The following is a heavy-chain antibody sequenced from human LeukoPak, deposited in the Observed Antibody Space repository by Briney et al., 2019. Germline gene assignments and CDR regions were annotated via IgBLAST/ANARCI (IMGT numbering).Heavy chain of an antibody. D-gene: IGHD6-13*01. J-gene: IGHJ4*02. V-gene: IGHV4-34*01. Sequence: PSETLSLTCAVYGGSFSGYYWSWIRQPPGKGLEWIGEINHSGSTNYNPSLKGRVTISVDTSKNQFSLKLSSVTAADTAVYYCARGFLRKQQLVAFDYWGQGTLVTVSS. CDR2: INHSGST. CDR1: GGSFSGYY. CDR3: ARGFLRKQQLVAFDY.